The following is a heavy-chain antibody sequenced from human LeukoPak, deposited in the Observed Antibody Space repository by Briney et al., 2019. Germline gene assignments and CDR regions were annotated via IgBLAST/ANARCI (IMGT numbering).Heavy chain of an antibody. CDR2: ISSSSSYI. CDR3: ARETNWNEGDYFDY. Sequence: GGSLRLSCAVSGFSVSNNYMNWVRQAPGKGLEWVSSISSSSSYIYYADSVKGRFTISRDNAKNSLYLQMNSLRAEDTAVYYCARETNWNEGDYFDYWGQGTLVTVSS. D-gene: IGHD1-20*01. V-gene: IGHV3-21*01. J-gene: IGHJ4*02. CDR1: GFSVSNNY.